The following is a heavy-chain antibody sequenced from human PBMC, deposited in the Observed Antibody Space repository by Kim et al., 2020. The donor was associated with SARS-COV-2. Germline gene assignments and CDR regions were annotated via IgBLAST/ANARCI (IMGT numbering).Heavy chain of an antibody. CDR1: GGSVSSGSYY. V-gene: IGHV4-61*01. Sequence: SETLSLTCTVSGGSVSSGSYYWSWIRQPPGKGLEWIGYIYYSGSTNYNPSLKSRVTISVDTSKNQFSLKLSSVTAADTAVYYCARDRGVYSSGWYSFGPDYYYGMDVWGQGTTVTVSS. J-gene: IGHJ6*02. CDR3: ARDRGVYSSGWYSFGPDYYYGMDV. CDR2: IYYSGST. D-gene: IGHD6-19*01.